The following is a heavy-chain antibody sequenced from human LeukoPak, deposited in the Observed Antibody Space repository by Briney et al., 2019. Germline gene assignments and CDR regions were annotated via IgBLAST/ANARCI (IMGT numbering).Heavy chain of an antibody. CDR3: ARHRFAYLEPAANYFDY. J-gene: IGHJ4*02. D-gene: IGHD2-2*01. V-gene: IGHV4-39*01. Sequence: SETLSLTCTVSGGSISSSSYYWGWIRQPPGKGLEWIGSIYYSGSTYYNPSLKGRVTISVDTSKNQFSLKLSSVTAADTAVYYCARHRFAYLEPAANYFDYWGQGTLVTVSS. CDR1: GGSISSSSYY. CDR2: IYYSGST.